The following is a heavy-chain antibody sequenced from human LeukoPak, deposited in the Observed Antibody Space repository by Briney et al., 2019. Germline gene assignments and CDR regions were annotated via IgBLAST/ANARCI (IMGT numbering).Heavy chain of an antibody. CDR1: GFTFSSTS. CDR3: ARDATGTSYYDILTGYSREAYYYYYYGMDV. CDR2: ISSSGSTI. V-gene: IGHV3-48*04. Sequence: PGGSLRLSCAASGFTFSSTSMNWVRQAPGKGLEWVSYISSSGSTIYYADSVKGRFTISRDNAKNSLYLQMNSLRAEDTAVYYCARDATGTSYYDILTGYSREAYYYYYYGMDVWGQGTTVTVSS. J-gene: IGHJ6*02. D-gene: IGHD3-9*01.